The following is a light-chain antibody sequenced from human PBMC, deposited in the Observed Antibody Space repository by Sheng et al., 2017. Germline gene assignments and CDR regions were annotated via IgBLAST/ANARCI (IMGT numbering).Light chain of an antibody. CDR3: QSYDSSLSGYV. CDR1: KLENKY. Sequence: SYELTQPPSVSVSPGQTASITCSGDKLENKYACWYQQKPGQSPLLVIYQDTKRPSGIPERFSGSNSGNTATLTITGTQTMDEADYYCQSYDSSLSGYVFGTGTKVTVL. CDR2: QDT. J-gene: IGLJ1*01. V-gene: IGLV3-1*01.